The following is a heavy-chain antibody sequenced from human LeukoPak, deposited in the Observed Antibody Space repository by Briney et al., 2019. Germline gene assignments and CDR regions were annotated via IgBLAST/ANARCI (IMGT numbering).Heavy chain of an antibody. CDR3: ARGTYCYDSSGYLLPFDY. V-gene: IGHV4-31*03. Sequence: SETLSLTCTVSGGSISSGGYYWSWIRQHPGTGLEWIGYIYYSGSTYCNPSLKSRVTISVDTSKNQFSLKLSSVTAADTAVYYCARGTYCYDSSGYLLPFDYWGQGTLVTVSS. CDR1: GGSISSGGYY. D-gene: IGHD3-22*01. J-gene: IGHJ4*02. CDR2: IYYSGST.